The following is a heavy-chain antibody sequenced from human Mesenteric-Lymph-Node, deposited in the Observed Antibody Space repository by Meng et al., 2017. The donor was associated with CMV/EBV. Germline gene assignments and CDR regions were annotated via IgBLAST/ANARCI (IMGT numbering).Heavy chain of an antibody. Sequence: RSLTCAVYSGSFTGYYWTWIRQAPGKGLEWIGEVYPGGGANNSPSLKSRVTISGDTSKKQFSLKLTSVTAADTAVYYCARGVPPFDYWGQGILVTVSS. CDR1: SGSFTGYY. J-gene: IGHJ4*02. CDR2: VYPGGGA. CDR3: ARGVPPFDY. V-gene: IGHV4-34*01.